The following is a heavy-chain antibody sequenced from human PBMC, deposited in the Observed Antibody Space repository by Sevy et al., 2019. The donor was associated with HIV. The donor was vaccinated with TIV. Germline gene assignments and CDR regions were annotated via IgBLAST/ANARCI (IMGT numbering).Heavy chain of an antibody. Sequence: GGSLRLSCAASGFTFSSYAMHWVRQAPGKGLEWVAVISYDGSNKYYADSVKGRFTISRDNSKNTLHLQMNSLRAEDTAVYYCARGRRYYYGSGSYSYYFDYWGQGTLVTVSS. CDR1: GFTFSSYA. J-gene: IGHJ4*02. CDR3: ARGRRYYYGSGSYSYYFDY. CDR2: ISYDGSNK. V-gene: IGHV3-30-3*01. D-gene: IGHD3-10*01.